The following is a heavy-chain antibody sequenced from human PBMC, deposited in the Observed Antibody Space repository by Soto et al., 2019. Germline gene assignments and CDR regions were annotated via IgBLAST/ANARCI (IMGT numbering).Heavy chain of an antibody. CDR1: GYGFTTYG. CDR2: ISAHNGNT. CDR3: ARERYGDY. J-gene: IGHJ4*02. Sequence: QVHLVQSGAEVKKPGASVKVSCKGSGYGFTTYGITWVRQAPGQGLEWMAWISAHNGNTDYAQNLQGRVTVTRDTSTSTAYMELRSLRSDDTAVYYCARERYGDYWGQGALVTVSS. D-gene: IGHD1-1*01. V-gene: IGHV1-18*01.